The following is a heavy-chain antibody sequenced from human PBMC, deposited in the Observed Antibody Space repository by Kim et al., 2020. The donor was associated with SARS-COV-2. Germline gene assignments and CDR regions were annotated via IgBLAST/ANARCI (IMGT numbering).Heavy chain of an antibody. J-gene: IGHJ4*02. CDR2: TDGDGSFT. CDR1: GFNFRSHW. Sequence: GGSLRLSCAASGFNFRSHWMVWVRQTPGKGLREVSRTDGDGSFTLYADSVEGRFTVSRDNAKNTLFLQMDSLRVEDTAVYFCARDNSWAIDFWGQGTLATVSS. V-gene: IGHV3-74*01. CDR3: ARDNSWAIDF. D-gene: IGHD3-16*01.